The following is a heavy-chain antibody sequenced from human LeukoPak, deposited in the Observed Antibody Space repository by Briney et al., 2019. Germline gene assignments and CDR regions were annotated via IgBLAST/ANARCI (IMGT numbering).Heavy chain of an antibody. D-gene: IGHD3-3*01. J-gene: IGHJ6*03. CDR1: GFTFSSYA. CDR3: AKAGTDFWSGSSLYMDV. V-gene: IGHV3-23*01. Sequence: GGSLRLSCAASGFTFSSYAMNWVRQAPGKGLEWVSVISGGGGSTYYADSVKGRFTISRDNSKNTLSLQMNGLRVEDTAEYYCAKAGTDFWSGSSLYMDVWGRGTTVTVSS. CDR2: ISGGGGST.